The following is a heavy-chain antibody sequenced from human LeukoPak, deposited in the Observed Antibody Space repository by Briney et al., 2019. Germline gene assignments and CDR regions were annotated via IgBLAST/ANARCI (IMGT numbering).Heavy chain of an antibody. V-gene: IGHV1-8*01. CDR3: ARGLTMVRGVIIPY. Sequence: ASVKVSCKASGYTFTSYDINWVRQATGQGLEWMGWMNPNSGNTGYAQKFQGRVTMTRNTSISTAYMELSSLRSEGTAVYYCARGLTMVRGVIIPYWGQGTLVTVSS. D-gene: IGHD3-10*01. CDR2: MNPNSGNT. J-gene: IGHJ4*02. CDR1: GYTFTSYD.